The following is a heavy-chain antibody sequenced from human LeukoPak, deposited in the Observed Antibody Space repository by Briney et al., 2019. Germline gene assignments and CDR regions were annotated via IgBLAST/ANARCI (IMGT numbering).Heavy chain of an antibody. CDR1: GFTFSSYA. CDR3: ARGAVVVPAAIDYYYMDV. CDR2: ISSNGGST. Sequence: GGSLRLSCAASGFTFSSYAMHWVRQAPGKGLEYVSAISSNGGSTYYANSVKGRFTISRDNSKNTLYLQMGSLRSEDMAVYYCARGAVVVPAAIDYYYMDVWGKGTTVTVSS. D-gene: IGHD2-2*01. J-gene: IGHJ6*03. V-gene: IGHV3-64*01.